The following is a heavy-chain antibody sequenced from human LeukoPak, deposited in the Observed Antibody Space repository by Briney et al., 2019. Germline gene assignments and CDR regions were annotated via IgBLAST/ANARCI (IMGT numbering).Heavy chain of an antibody. V-gene: IGHV1-2*02. Sequence: ASVTVSRKASGYIFTGYQMHWVRQAPGQGLEWMGWINPSSGGTNYAQKFQGRVTMGRDTSISTAYTELSRLTSDDTAVYYCARDPSAMVRGVIIYGMDVWGQGTTVTVSS. D-gene: IGHD3-10*01. J-gene: IGHJ6*02. CDR3: ARDPSAMVRGVIIYGMDV. CDR1: GYIFTGYQ. CDR2: INPSSGGT.